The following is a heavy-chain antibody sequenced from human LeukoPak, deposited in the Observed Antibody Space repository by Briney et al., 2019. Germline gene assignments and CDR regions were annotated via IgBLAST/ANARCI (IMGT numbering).Heavy chain of an antibody. Sequence: GGSLRLSCAASGFTFSSNYMSWVRQAPGKGLEWVSVIYSGGSTYYADSVEGRFTISRDNSKNTLYLKMNSLGAEDTAVYYCARLATTAVTFYFDYWGQGTLVTVSS. CDR2: IYSGGST. CDR3: ARLATTAVTFYFDY. D-gene: IGHD4-17*01. V-gene: IGHV3-53*01. J-gene: IGHJ4*02. CDR1: GFTFSSNY.